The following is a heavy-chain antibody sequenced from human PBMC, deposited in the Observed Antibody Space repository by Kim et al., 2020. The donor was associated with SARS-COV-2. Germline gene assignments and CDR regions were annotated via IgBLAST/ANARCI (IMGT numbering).Heavy chain of an antibody. D-gene: IGHD6-19*01. Sequence: GGSLRLSCAASGFTFNTYAMSWVRQAPGKGLERVSGITGSGGTTYYADSVKGRFTISRDNSKNTLYLQMNSLRAEDTAVYYCAKSHGSGLHYFDYWGQGTLVTVSS. CDR1: GFTFNTYA. J-gene: IGHJ4*02. V-gene: IGHV3-23*01. CDR2: ITGSGGTT. CDR3: AKSHGSGLHYFDY.